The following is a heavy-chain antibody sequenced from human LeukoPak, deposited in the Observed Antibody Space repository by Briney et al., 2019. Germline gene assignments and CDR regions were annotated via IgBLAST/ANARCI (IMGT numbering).Heavy chain of an antibody. J-gene: IGHJ6*03. D-gene: IGHD2-2*02. CDR3: ARGTVVVPAAIHPVDYYYYMDV. Sequence: SETLSLTCTVSGGSISSYYGSWIRQPAGKGLEWIGRIYTSGSTNYNLSLKSRVTMSVDTSKNQFSLKLSSVTAADTAVYYCARGTVVVPAAIHPVDYYYYMDVWGKGTTVTVSS. CDR1: GGSISSYY. V-gene: IGHV4-4*07. CDR2: IYTSGST.